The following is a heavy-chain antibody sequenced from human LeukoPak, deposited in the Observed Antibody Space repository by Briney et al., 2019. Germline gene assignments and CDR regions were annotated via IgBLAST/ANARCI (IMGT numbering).Heavy chain of an antibody. V-gene: IGHV3-23*01. J-gene: IGHJ4*02. D-gene: IGHD3-16*02. CDR1: GFTFSSYA. CDR3: ARDGVISPFFDY. Sequence: GGSLRLSCAASGFTFSSYAMNWVRQAPGKGLEWISGISGSGGVTYYADSVKGRFTISRDNAKNSLYLQMNSLRAEDTAVYYCARDGVISPFFDYWGQGTLVPVSS. CDR2: ISGSGGVT.